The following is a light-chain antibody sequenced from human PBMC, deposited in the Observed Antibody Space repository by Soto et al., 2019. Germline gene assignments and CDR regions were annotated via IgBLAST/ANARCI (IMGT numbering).Light chain of an antibody. Sequence: QAVVTQEPSLTVSPGGTVTLTCGSSTGAVTNGHYPYWFQQKPGQAPRTLIYDTTNRHSWTPARFSGSLLGGKAALTLSGAQPEDEADYYCCLFAGSYTSYVFGTGTKV. CDR3: CLFAGSYTSYV. CDR1: TGAVTNGHY. V-gene: IGLV7-46*01. CDR2: DTT. J-gene: IGLJ1*01.